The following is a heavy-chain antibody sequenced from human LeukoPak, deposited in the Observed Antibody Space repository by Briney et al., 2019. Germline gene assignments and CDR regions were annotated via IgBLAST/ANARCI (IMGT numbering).Heavy chain of an antibody. CDR1: GGSISSYY. V-gene: IGHV4-4*07. J-gene: IGHJ3*02. D-gene: IGHD3-3*01. Sequence: SETLSLTCTVSGGSISSYYWSWIRQPAGKGPKWIGRIYTSGSTNYNPSLTSRVTMSVDTSKNQFSLKLSPVTAADTAVYYCARASIPRYDFWSGYTAFDIWGQGTMVTVSS. CDR2: IYTSGST. CDR3: ARASIPRYDFWSGYTAFDI.